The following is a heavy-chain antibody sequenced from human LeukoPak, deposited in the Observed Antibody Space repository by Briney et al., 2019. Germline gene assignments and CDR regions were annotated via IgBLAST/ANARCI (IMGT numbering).Heavy chain of an antibody. J-gene: IGHJ4*02. D-gene: IGHD2-2*01. CDR2: ISGSGGTT. V-gene: IGHV3-23*01. CDR1: GFTFINYI. CDR3: AKAIVGSSYRYYDY. Sequence: GGSLRLSCAASGFTFINYIMSWVRQAPGKGLEWVSAISGSGGTTVYSDSVKGRFTVSRDNSRSTLYLQMNSLRAEDTAVYYCAKAIVGSSYRYYDYWGQGSLVTVSS.